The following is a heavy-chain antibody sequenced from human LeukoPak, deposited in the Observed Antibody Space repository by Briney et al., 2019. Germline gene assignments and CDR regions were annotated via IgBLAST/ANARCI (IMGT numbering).Heavy chain of an antibody. Sequence: ASVKVSCKASGGTFSSYAISWVRQAPGKGLEWMGGFDPEDGETIYAQKFQGRVTMTEDTSTDTAYMELSSLRSEGTAVYYCATKGYYDSSGYLDDYWGQGTLVTVSS. CDR1: GGTFSSYA. CDR3: ATKGYYDSSGYLDDY. D-gene: IGHD3-22*01. J-gene: IGHJ4*02. V-gene: IGHV1-24*01. CDR2: FDPEDGET.